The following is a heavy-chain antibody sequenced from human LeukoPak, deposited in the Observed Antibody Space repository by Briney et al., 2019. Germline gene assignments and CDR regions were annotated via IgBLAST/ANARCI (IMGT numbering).Heavy chain of an antibody. D-gene: IGHD2-2*01. CDR2: IRSKANSYAT. CDR1: GFTFNTYI. V-gene: IGHV3-73*01. CDR3: TRRPMDCSSTSWYLYAFDI. J-gene: IGHJ3*02. Sequence: GGSLRLSCAASGFTFNTYIMTWVRQASGKGLEWVGRIRSKANSYATAYAASVKGRFTISRDDSKNTAYLQMNSLKTEDTAVYYCTRRPMDCSSTSWYLYAFDIWGQGTMVTVSS.